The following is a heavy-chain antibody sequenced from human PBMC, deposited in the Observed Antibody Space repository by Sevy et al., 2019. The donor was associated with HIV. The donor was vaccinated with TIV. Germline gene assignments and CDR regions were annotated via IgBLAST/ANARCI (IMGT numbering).Heavy chain of an antibody. Sequence: GGSLRLSCAASGFTFSTYGMHWVRQAPGKGLEWVAVIWFDGSNTYYADSVKGRFTISRDIAKNTLNLQMNSLRAEDTAFYYCARDLEFYDYGDYGPAFMPDYWGQGTLVTVSS. V-gene: IGHV3-33*01. CDR1: GFTFSTYG. J-gene: IGHJ4*02. D-gene: IGHD4-17*01. CDR3: ARDLEFYDYGDYGPAFMPDY. CDR2: IWFDGSNT.